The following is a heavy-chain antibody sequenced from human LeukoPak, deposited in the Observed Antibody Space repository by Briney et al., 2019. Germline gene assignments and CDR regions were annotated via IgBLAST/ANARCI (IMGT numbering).Heavy chain of an antibody. CDR3: AREADNGDYEFDY. D-gene: IGHD4-17*01. Sequence: GGSLRLSCAAAGFTFSSYSMNWVRQAPGKGLEWVSYISSSSSTIYYADSVKGRFTISRDNAKNSLYLQMNSVRAEDTAVYYCAREADNGDYEFDYWGQGTLVTVSS. J-gene: IGHJ4*02. CDR2: ISSSSSTI. V-gene: IGHV3-48*04. CDR1: GFTFSSYS.